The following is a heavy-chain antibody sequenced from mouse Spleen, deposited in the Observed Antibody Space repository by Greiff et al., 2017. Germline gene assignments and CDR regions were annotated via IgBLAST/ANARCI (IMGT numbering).Heavy chain of an antibody. V-gene: IGHV1-69*01. CDR1: GYTFTSYW. CDR3: ARRELSWAMDY. J-gene: IGHJ4*01. CDR2: IDPSDSYT. Sequence: VQLQQPGAELVMPGASVKLSCKASGYTFTSYWMHWVKQRPGQGLEWIGEIDPSDSYTNYNQKFKGKATLTVDKSSSTAYMQLSSLTSEDSAVYYCARRELSWAMDYWGQGTSVTVSS.